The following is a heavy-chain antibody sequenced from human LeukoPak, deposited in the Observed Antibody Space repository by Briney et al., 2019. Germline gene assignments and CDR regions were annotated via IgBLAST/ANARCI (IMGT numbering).Heavy chain of an antibody. Sequence: GASVKVSCKASGGTFSSYAISWVRQAPGQGLEWMGGIIPIFGTANYAQKFQGRVTITADESTSTAYMELSSLRSEDTAVYYCARDGYYGSGPLWGSAFDIWGQGTMVTVSS. J-gene: IGHJ3*02. CDR3: ARDGYYGSGPLWGSAFDI. CDR1: GGTFSSYA. CDR2: IIPIFGTA. V-gene: IGHV1-69*01. D-gene: IGHD3-10*01.